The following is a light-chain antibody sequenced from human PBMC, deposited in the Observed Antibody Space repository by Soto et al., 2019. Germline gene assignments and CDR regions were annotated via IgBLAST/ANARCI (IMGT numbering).Light chain of an antibody. CDR3: QQLKRYPLS. V-gene: IGKV1-9*01. CDR2: AAS. CDR1: QGISSY. Sequence: IQLTQSPSSLSASIGDRVTITCRASQGISSYLAWYRQKAVKAPELLIEAASTLQSGVPSRFSGSGSGTDFALTISSLQPEDFATYYCQQLKRYPLSFGGGTKVEIK. J-gene: IGKJ4*01.